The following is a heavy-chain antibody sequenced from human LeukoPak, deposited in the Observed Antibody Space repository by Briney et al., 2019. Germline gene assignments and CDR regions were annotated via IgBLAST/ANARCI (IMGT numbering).Heavy chain of an antibody. CDR2: ISGSGGST. CDR3: ARVQSPGLGYCSGGSCYLFDY. Sequence: GGSLRLSCAASGFTFSIYAMSWVRQAPGKGLEWVSAISGSGGSTYYADSVKGRFTISRDNPKNTLYLQMNSLRAEDTAVYYCARVQSPGLGYCSGGSCYLFDYWGQGTLVTVSS. D-gene: IGHD2-15*01. J-gene: IGHJ4*02. V-gene: IGHV3-23*01. CDR1: GFTFSIYA.